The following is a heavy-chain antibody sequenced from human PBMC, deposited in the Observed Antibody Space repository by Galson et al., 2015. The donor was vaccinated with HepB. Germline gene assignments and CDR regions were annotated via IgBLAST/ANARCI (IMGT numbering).Heavy chain of an antibody. CDR3: AKRVVTALYYGLDV. Sequence: SLRLSCAGSGFTFSSYAMNWVRQAPGKGLQWVAQISDSGDTTYNTDYVKGRFTISRDNSKNTVYLQMNSLRADDTAVYYCAKRVVTALYYGLDVWGQGTTVTVSS. D-gene: IGHD5-18*01. CDR2: ISDSGDTT. CDR1: GFTFSSYA. J-gene: IGHJ6*02. V-gene: IGHV3-23*01.